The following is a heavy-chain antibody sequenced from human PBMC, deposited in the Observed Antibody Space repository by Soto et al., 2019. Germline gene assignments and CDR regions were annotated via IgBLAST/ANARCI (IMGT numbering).Heavy chain of an antibody. J-gene: IGHJ3*02. CDR2: ISSNGGST. D-gene: IGHD2-2*02. CDR3: ARDSIPYAFDI. V-gene: IGHV3-64*01. Sequence: GGSLRLSCAASGFTFSSYARHWVRQAPGKGLEYVSAISSNGGSTYYANSVKGRFTISRDNSKNTLYLQMGSLRAEDMAVYYCARDSIPYAFDIWGQGTMVTVSS. CDR1: GFTFSSYA.